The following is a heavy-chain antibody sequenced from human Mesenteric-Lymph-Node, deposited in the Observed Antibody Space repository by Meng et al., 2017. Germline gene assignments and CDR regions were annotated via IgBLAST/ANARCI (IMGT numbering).Heavy chain of an antibody. Sequence: GGSLRLSCAASGFTFSSYAMTWVRQAPGKGLECVSLISASGGGTYYADSVKGRFTISRDNWENTLYLQMTNVRAEDTAVYYCAKDPKFCGGDCPGDYWGQGTLVTVSS. CDR2: ISASGGGT. J-gene: IGHJ4*02. CDR3: AKDPKFCGGDCPGDY. CDR1: GFTFSSYA. V-gene: IGHV3-23*01. D-gene: IGHD2-21*02.